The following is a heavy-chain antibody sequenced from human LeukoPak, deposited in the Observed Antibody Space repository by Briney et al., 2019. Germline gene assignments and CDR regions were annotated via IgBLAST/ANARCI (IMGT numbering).Heavy chain of an antibody. D-gene: IGHD7-27*01. CDR3: ASWGLHNY. J-gene: IGHJ4*02. Sequence: GGSLRLSCLPSAFAFSDYLMNWVRQAPGQGPESVANIDLGGSAKLYVDFVKGRCTISRHNAKNSLYLQMNSLRVEDTAVYYCASWGLHNYWAQGTRVTVSS. CDR1: AFAFSDYL. CDR2: IDLGGSAK. V-gene: IGHV3-7*01.